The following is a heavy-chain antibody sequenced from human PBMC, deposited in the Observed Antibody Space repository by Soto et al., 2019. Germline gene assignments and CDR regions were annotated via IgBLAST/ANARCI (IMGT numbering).Heavy chain of an antibody. CDR3: ARDPPRYCSSTSCYTGILPKNGMDV. V-gene: IGHV1-69*13. Sequence: SVKVSCKASGGTFSSYAISWVRQAPGQGLEWMGGIIPIFGTANYAQKFQGRVTITADESTSTAYMELSSLGSEDTAVYYCARDPPRYCSSTSCYTGILPKNGMDVWGQGTTVTVSS. D-gene: IGHD2-2*02. CDR2: IIPIFGTA. J-gene: IGHJ6*02. CDR1: GGTFSSYA.